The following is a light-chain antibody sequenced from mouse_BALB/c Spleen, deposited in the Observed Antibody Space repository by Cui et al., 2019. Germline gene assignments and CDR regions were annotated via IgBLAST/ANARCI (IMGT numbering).Light chain of an antibody. Sequence: QIVLTQSPAPMSASPGEKVTMTCSASSSVSYMYWYQQKPRSSPKPWIYLTSNLASGVPARFSGSGSGTSHSLTISSMEAEDAATYYCQQWSSNPLTFGAGTKLELK. CDR1: SSVSY. J-gene: IGKJ5*01. CDR3: QQWSSNPLT. V-gene: IGKV4-68*01. CDR2: LTS.